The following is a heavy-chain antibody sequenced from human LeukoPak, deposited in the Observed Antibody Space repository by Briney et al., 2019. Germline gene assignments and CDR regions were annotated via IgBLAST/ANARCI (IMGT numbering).Heavy chain of an antibody. V-gene: IGHV3-21*01. CDR2: ISSSSSYI. CDR1: GFTFSSYS. CDR3: AREGQDYYDSSMAFDY. Sequence: GGSLRLSCAASGFTFSSYSMNWVRQAPGKGLEWVSSISSSSSYIYYADPVKGRFTISRDNAKNSLYLQMNSLRAEDTAVYYCAREGQDYYDSSMAFDYWGQGTLVTVSS. D-gene: IGHD3-22*01. J-gene: IGHJ4*02.